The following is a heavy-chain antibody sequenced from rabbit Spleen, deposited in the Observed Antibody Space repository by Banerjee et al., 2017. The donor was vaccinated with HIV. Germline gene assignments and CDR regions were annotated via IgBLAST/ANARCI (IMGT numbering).Heavy chain of an antibody. CDR1: GFSFSNSYY. CDR2: IYTGSSGST. V-gene: IGHV1S45*01. Sequence: QEQLVESGGGLVQPEGSLTLTCKASGFSFSNSYYMCWVRQAPGKGPEWIACIYTGSSGSTYYASWAKGRFTISRSTSLNTVTLQMTSLTAADTATYFCARSSSGNSDLWGPGTLVTVS. D-gene: IGHD1-1*01. J-gene: IGHJ4*01. CDR3: ARSSSGNSDL.